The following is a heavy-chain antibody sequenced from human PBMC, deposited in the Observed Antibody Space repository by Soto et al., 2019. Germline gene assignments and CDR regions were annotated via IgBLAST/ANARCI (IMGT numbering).Heavy chain of an antibody. D-gene: IGHD3-22*01. Sequence: SETMSLTTTVSGGSISSGGYYWSWIRQHPGKGLEWIGYIYYSGSTYYNPSLKSRVTISVDTSKNQFSLKLSSVTAADTAVYYCARAHDSSGFNWFDPWGQGTLVTVSS. V-gene: IGHV4-31*03. CDR2: IYYSGST. CDR1: GGSISSGGYY. CDR3: ARAHDSSGFNWFDP. J-gene: IGHJ5*02.